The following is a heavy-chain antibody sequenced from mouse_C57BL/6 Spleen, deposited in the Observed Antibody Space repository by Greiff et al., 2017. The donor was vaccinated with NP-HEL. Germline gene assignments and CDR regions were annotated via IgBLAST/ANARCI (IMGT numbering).Heavy chain of an antibody. J-gene: IGHJ3*01. CDR1: GFTFSSYG. CDR2: ISSGGSYT. V-gene: IGHV5-6*01. D-gene: IGHD2-12*01. CDR3: ASPNDGVFAY. Sequence: EVKLMESGGDLVKPGGSLKLSCAASGFTFSSYGMSWVRQTPDKRLEWVATISSGGSYTYYPDSVKGRFTISRDNAKNTLYLQMSSLKSEDTAMYYCASPNDGVFAYWGQGTLVTVSA.